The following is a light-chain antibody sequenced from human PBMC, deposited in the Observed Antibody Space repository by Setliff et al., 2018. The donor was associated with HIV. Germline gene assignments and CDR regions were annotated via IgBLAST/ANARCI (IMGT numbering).Light chain of an antibody. V-gene: IGLV2-14*01. CDR2: EVS. Sequence: SVLTQPASVSGSPGQSITISCTGTSSDVGGYNSVSWYQQHPGKAPKLMIYEVSNRPSGVSNRFSGSKSGNTASLTISGLQAEDEADYYCQSYDNRLSEEVFGTGTKGTVL. J-gene: IGLJ1*01. CDR3: QSYDNRLSEEV. CDR1: SSDVGGYNS.